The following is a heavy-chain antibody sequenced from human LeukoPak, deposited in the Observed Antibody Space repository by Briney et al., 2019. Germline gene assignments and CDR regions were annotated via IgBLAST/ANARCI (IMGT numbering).Heavy chain of an antibody. D-gene: IGHD1-26*01. J-gene: IGHJ6*03. Sequence: GGSLRLSCAASGFSFSSYGMHWVRQAPGKGLEWVAVIWYDGSNEYYADSVKGRFTISRDNSKNTLYLHMNSLRADDTAVYYCANGHTWETYFYYYMDVWGKGTTVTVSS. CDR3: ANGHTWETYFYYYMDV. CDR2: IWYDGSNE. CDR1: GFSFSSYG. V-gene: IGHV3-33*06.